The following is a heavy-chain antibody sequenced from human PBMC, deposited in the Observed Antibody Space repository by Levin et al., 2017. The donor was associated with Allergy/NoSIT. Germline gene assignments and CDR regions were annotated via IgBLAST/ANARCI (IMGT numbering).Heavy chain of an antibody. CDR3: ARDDSSNAVNGTVVAS. CDR2: IWYDGSNE. CDR1: GFTFSSYG. Sequence: GESLKISCTTSGFTFSSYGMHWVRQAPGKGPEWVAIIWYDGSNEFYADSVKGRFTISRDNSKNTLYLQMNSLRGEDTAVYYCARDDSSNAVNGTVVASWGQGTLVTVSS. D-gene: IGHD6-19*01. V-gene: IGHV3-33*01. J-gene: IGHJ4*02.